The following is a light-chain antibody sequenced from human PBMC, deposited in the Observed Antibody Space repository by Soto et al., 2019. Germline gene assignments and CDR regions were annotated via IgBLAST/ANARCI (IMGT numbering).Light chain of an antibody. Sequence: QSVLTQPPSASGTPGQRVTISCSGSSSNIGSNYVYWYQQLPGTAPKLLIYRNNQRPSGVPDRFSGSKSGTSASLAISGLQSEDEADYYCAIWDLTLSAWVFGGGTKLTVL. CDR2: RNN. V-gene: IGLV1-47*01. CDR3: AIWDLTLSAWV. J-gene: IGLJ3*02. CDR1: SSNIGSNY.